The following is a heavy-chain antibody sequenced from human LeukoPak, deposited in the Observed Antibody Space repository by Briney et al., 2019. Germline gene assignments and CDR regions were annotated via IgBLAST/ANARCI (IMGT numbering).Heavy chain of an antibody. CDR3: ARRTRGSSGGYFDY. D-gene: IGHD1-26*01. V-gene: IGHV3-23*01. CDR1: GFTFSTYA. J-gene: IGHJ4*02. CDR2: ISDSGGNT. Sequence: GGSLRLSCAASGFTFSTYAMIWVRQAPGRRLEWVSTISDSGGNTYYADSVKGRFTISRDNSKNTLHVQMNSLRAEDTAVYYCARRTRGSSGGYFDYWGQGTLVAVYS.